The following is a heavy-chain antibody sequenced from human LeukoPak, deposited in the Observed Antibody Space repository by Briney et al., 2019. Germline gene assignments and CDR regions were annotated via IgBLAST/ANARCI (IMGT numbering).Heavy chain of an antibody. V-gene: IGHV3-15*01. CDR2: IKSKTDGGTT. Sequence: GGSLRLSCAASGFTFSNAWMSWVRQAPGKGLEWVGRIKSKTDGGTTDYAAPVKGRFTISRDDSKNTLYLQMNSLKTEDTAVYYCTTGLPFVVVTAVTVVYYYGMDVWGQGTTVTVSS. CDR3: TTGLPFVVVTAVTVVYYYGMDV. CDR1: GFTFSNAW. D-gene: IGHD2-21*02. J-gene: IGHJ6*02.